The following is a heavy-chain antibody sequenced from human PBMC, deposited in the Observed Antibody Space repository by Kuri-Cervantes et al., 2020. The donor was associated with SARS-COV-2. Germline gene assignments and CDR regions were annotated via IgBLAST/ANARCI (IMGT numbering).Heavy chain of an antibody. CDR2: IYYSGST. V-gene: IGHV4-59*01. CDR1: GGSISSYY. J-gene: IGHJ4*02. D-gene: IGHD6-25*01. CDR3: ARYYSSGVFDY. Sequence: GSLRLSCTVSGGSISSYYWSWIRQPPGKGLERIGYIYYSGSTNYNPSLKSRVTISVDTSKNQFSLKLSSVTAADTAVYYCARYYSSGVFDYWGQGTRVTVSS.